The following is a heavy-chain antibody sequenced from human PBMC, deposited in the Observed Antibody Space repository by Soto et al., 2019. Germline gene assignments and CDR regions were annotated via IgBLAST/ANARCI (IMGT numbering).Heavy chain of an antibody. CDR2: INAGNGNT. V-gene: IGHV1-3*01. J-gene: IGHJ3*02. CDR3: ARPFGSWYFAFDI. D-gene: IGHD6-13*01. CDR1: GYTFTSYA. Sequence: ASVKVSCKASGYTFTSYAMHWVRQASGQRLEWMGWINAGNGNTKYSQKFQGRVTITRDTSASTAYMELSSLRSEDTAVYYCARPFGSWYFAFDIWGQGTMVTVS.